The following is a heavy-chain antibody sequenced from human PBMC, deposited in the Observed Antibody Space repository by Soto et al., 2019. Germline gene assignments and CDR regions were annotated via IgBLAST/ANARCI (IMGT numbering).Heavy chain of an antibody. CDR3: ARVGDCTRGVCHTDSFLTTDPTP. V-gene: IGHV3-30-3*01. Sequence: QVQLVESGGGVVQPGRSLRLSCAASGFSFSSYALHWVRQAPGKGLEWVAVISFNGINDYYADSVKGRFTISRDNSKNTLYLEMNSLRAEDTAVYYCARVGDCTRGVCHTDSFLTTDPTPWGQGTLVTVS. CDR1: GFSFSSYA. J-gene: IGHJ5*02. D-gene: IGHD2-8*01. CDR2: ISFNGIND.